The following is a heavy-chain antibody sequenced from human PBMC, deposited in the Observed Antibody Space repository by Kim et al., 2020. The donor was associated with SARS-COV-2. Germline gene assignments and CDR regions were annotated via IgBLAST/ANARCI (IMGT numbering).Heavy chain of an antibody. CDR2: INHSGST. CDR1: GGSFSGYY. Sequence: SETLSLTCAVYGGSFSGYYWSWIRQPPGKGLEWIGEINHSGSTNYNPSLKSRVTISVDTSKNQFSLKLSSVTAADTAVYYCARVRCSSTSCENTDYWGQG. CDR3: ARVRCSSTSCENTDY. J-gene: IGHJ4*02. D-gene: IGHD2-2*01. V-gene: IGHV4-34*01.